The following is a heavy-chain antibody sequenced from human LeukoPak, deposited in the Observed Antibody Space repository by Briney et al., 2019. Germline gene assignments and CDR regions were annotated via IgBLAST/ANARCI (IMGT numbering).Heavy chain of an antibody. CDR1: GFIVSSSY. V-gene: IGHV3-53*01. CDR3: ARVSYYDSSGYYFLSYVDY. D-gene: IGHD3-22*01. Sequence: GGSPRLSCAASGFIVSSSYMSWVRQAPGKGLEWVSLIQTNENTYYADSVTGRFTISRDNSKNTLYLEMNSLRAEDTAVYYCARVSYYDSSGYYFLSYVDYWGQGTLVTVSS. J-gene: IGHJ4*02. CDR2: IQTNENT.